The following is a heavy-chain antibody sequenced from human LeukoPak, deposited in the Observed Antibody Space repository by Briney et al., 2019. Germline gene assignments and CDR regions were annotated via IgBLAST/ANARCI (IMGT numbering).Heavy chain of an antibody. CDR1: GYTFTSYG. J-gene: IGHJ4*02. V-gene: IGHV1-18*01. CDR3: AREIRITMVRGVIYFDY. Sequence: ASVKVSCKASGYTFTSYGISWVRQAPGQRLGWMGWISAYNGNTNYAQKLQGRVTMTTDTSTSTAYMELRSLRSDDTAVYYCAREIRITMVRGVIYFDYWGQGTLVTVSS. CDR2: ISAYNGNT. D-gene: IGHD3-10*01.